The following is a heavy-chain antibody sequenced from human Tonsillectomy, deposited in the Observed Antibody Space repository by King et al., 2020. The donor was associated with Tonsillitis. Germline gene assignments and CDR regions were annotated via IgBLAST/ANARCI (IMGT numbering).Heavy chain of an antibody. CDR1: GFTFSSYA. Sequence: VQLVESGGGFVQPGGSLRLSCAASGFTFSSYAMNWVRQAPGKGLEWVSTIGGSGDSSYYADSVQGRFNSSRDNSKNTLSLQLNSLRAEVTAVYYCAKAEVDTAMVRNWYFDLWGRGTLVTVSS. V-gene: IGHV3-23*04. J-gene: IGHJ2*01. CDR2: IGGSGDSS. D-gene: IGHD5-18*01. CDR3: AKAEVDTAMVRNWYFDL.